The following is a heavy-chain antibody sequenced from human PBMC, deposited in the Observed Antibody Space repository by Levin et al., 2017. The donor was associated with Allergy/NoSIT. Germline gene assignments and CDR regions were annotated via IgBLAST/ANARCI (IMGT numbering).Heavy chain of an antibody. D-gene: IGHD4-17*01. CDR3: AREVDTRTETSDAFDI. CDR1: GGPIGSPNYY. Sequence: NASETLSLTCTVSGGPIGSPNYYWSWIRQHPGKGLEWIGYIFYNGRTHYNPSLESRTIISVDRSKNQVSLKVNSVTAADTAVYYCAREVDTRTETSDAFDIWGQGTMVTVSS. V-gene: IGHV4-31*03. J-gene: IGHJ3*02. CDR2: IFYNGRT.